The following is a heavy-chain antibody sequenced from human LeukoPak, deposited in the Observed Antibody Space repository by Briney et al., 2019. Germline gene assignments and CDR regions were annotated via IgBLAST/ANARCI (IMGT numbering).Heavy chain of an antibody. CDR1: GFTVSSNY. J-gene: IGHJ5*02. D-gene: IGHD6-6*01. CDR3: ARGSSNIAGRNNWFDP. CDR2: IYSGGST. Sequence: GGSLRLFCAASGFTVSSNYMSWVRQAPRKGLEWVSVIYSGGSTYYADSVKGRFTISRDNSKNTLYLQMNSLRAEDTAVYYCARGSSNIAGRNNWFDPWGQGTLVTVSS. V-gene: IGHV3-66*01.